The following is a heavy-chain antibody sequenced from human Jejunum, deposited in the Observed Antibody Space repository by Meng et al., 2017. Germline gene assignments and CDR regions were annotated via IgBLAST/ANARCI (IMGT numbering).Heavy chain of an antibody. CDR3: ARRDWGGEYYFDY. CDR1: GYTFITYA. J-gene: IGHJ4*02. CDR2: INTNTGSP. V-gene: IGHV7-4-1*02. Sequence: QVQLVQSGSELKNPGASVKVSCKASGYTFITYAIHWVRQSPGQGLEWMGWINTNTGSPTYAQGLTGRFVFSLDTSLSTAFLQISSLKPEDTAIYYCARRDWGGEYYFDYWGQGTLVTVSS. D-gene: IGHD3-16*01.